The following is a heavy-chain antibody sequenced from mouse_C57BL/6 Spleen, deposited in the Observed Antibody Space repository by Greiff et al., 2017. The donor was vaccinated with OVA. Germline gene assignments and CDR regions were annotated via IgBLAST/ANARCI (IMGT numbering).Heavy chain of an antibody. CDR1: GYAFSSSW. J-gene: IGHJ4*01. CDR3: ARLRRPHAMDY. Sequence: QVQLQQSGPELVKPGASVKISCKASGYAFSSSWMNWVKQRPGKGLEWIGRIYPGDGDTNYNGKFKGKATLTADKSSSTAYMQLSSLTSEDSAVYFCARLRRPHAMDYWGQGTSVTVSS. CDR2: IYPGDGDT. V-gene: IGHV1-82*01.